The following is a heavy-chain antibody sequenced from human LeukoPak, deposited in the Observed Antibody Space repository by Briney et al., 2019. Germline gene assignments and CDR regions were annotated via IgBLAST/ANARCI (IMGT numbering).Heavy chain of an antibody. V-gene: IGHV4-34*01. J-gene: IGHJ6*02. CDR1: GGSFSGYY. D-gene: IGHD3-22*01. CDR3: ARGRTYYYDTSGYYPSTYYGMDV. CDR2: INHGEST. Sequence: SETLSLTCAVSGGSFSGYYWYWIRQPPGKGLEWIGEINHGESTNYNPSLKSRATLSVDTSKNQFSLKLTSVTAADTAVYYCARGRTYYYDTSGYYPSTYYGMDVWGQGTTVIVSS.